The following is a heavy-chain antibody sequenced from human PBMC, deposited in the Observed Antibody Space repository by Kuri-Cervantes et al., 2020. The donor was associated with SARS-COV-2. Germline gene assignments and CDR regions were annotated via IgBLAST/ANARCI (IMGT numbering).Heavy chain of an antibody. CDR2: INHSGST. D-gene: IGHD7-27*01. CDR1: GGSFSGYY. J-gene: IGHJ3*02. CDR3: ARDLTGGDDAFDI. V-gene: IGHV4-34*01. Sequence: SETLSLTCAVYGGSFSGYYWSWIRQPPGKGLEWIGEINHSGSTNYNPSLKSRVTIPVDTSKNQFSLKLSSVTAADTAVYYCARDLTGGDDAFDIWGQGTMVTVSS.